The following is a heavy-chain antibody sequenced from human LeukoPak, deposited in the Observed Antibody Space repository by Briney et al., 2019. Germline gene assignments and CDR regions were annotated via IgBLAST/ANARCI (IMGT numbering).Heavy chain of an antibody. CDR1: GGSISSSSYY. CDR3: AREVLLDY. D-gene: IGHD4/OR15-4a*01. V-gene: IGHV4-39*02. J-gene: IGHJ4*02. Sequence: SETLSLTCTVSGGSISSSSYYWGWIRQPPGKGLEWIGSIYYSGSTYYNPSLKSRVTISVDTSKNQFSLKLSSVTAADTAVYYCAREVLLDYWGQGTLVTVSS. CDR2: IYYSGST.